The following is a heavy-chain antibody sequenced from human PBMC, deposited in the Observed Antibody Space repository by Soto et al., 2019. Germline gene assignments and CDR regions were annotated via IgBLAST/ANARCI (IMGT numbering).Heavy chain of an antibody. CDR2: ISSNGVGT. J-gene: IGHJ6*03. CDR1: GLTLSGYA. V-gene: IGHV3-64*01. CDR3: ARRARPDFYYMDV. Sequence: EVQLAESGGGLAQPGGSLRLSCAASGLTLSGYAMDWVRQAPGKGLEYVSGISSNGVGTYYANSVQGRFTISRDNSKNTVYLQMGSLRPEDMAVYYCARRARPDFYYMDVWGKGTTVPVSS. D-gene: IGHD6-6*01.